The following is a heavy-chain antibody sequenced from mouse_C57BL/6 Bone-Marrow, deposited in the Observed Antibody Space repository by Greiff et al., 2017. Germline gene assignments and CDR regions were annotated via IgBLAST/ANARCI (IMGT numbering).Heavy chain of an antibody. CDR3: ARRKSGAYYDYGGAWFAY. D-gene: IGHD2-4*01. CDR2: INPSNGGT. CDR1: GYTFTSYW. Sequence: QVQLQQPGTELVKPGASVKLSCKASGYTFTSYWMHWVKQRPGQGLEWIGNINPSNGGTNYNEKFKSKATLTVDKSSSTAYMQLSSLTSEASAVYYCARRKSGAYYDYGGAWFAYWGQGTLVTVSA. V-gene: IGHV1-53*01. J-gene: IGHJ3*01.